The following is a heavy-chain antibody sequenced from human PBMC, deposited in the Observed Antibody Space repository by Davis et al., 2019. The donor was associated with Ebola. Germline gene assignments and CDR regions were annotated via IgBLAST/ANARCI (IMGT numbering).Heavy chain of an antibody. CDR2: ISYDGSNK. Sequence: PGGSLRLSCAASGFTFSSYAMHWVRQAPGKGLEWVAVISYDGSNKYYADSVKGRFTISRDNSKNTLYLQMNSLRAEDTALYHCARNDAPPDYWGQGTLVTVSS. CDR1: GFTFSSYA. D-gene: IGHD2-2*01. CDR3: ARNDAPPDY. J-gene: IGHJ4*02. V-gene: IGHV3-30-3*01.